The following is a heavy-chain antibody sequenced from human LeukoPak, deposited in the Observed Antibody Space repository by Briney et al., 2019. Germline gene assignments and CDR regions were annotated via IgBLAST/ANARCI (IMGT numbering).Heavy chain of an antibody. CDR2: IKQDGSEK. CDR1: GFTFSSYW. V-gene: IGHV3-7*01. D-gene: IGHD1-26*01. J-gene: IGHJ4*02. CDR3: ARDRSGSYLDYFDY. Sequence: PGGSPRLSCAASGFTFSSYWMSWVRQAPGKGLEWVANIKQDGSEKYYVDSVKGRFTISRDNAKNSLYLQMNSLRAEDSAVYYCARDRSGSYLDYFDYWGQGTLVTVSS.